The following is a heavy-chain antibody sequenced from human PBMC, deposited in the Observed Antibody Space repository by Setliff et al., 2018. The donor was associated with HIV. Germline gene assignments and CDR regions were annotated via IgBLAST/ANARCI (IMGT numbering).Heavy chain of an antibody. CDR2: IYYTGST. Sequence: SETLSLTCTVSGASVSSGGFYWSWIRQPPGKGLEWIGYIYYTGSTYYNPSLQSRVTISLDTSKNQFALRLTSVTAADTAMYHCARDRSSGWSKDWFDTWGQGILVTVSS. CDR1: GASVSSGGFY. V-gene: IGHV4-31*03. D-gene: IGHD6-19*01. J-gene: IGHJ5*02. CDR3: ARDRSSGWSKDWFDT.